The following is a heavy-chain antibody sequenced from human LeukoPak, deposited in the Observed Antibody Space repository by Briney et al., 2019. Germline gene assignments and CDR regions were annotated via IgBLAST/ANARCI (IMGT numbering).Heavy chain of an antibody. Sequence: AGSLRLSCAASGFTVSNNYMSWVRQPPGKGLEWVSVIYSGGSTYYAASLKGRFTISRDNSKNTVYLQMNSLRAEDTAVYYCARWGSTSWNYFDYWGQGTLVTVSS. J-gene: IGHJ4*02. CDR3: ARWGSTSWNYFDY. CDR1: GFTVSNNY. V-gene: IGHV3-53*01. D-gene: IGHD2-2*01. CDR2: IYSGGST.